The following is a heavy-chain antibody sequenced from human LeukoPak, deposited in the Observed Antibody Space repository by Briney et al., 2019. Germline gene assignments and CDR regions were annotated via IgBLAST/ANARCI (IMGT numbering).Heavy chain of an antibody. Sequence: PGGSLRLSCAASGFTFSSYAMSWVRQAPGKGLEWVANIKQDGSDKYYVDSVKGRFTISRDNAKNSVYLQMNSLRVEDTAVYYCARKGDYWGQGILVTVSS. CDR2: IKQDGSDK. J-gene: IGHJ4*02. CDR1: GFTFSSYA. V-gene: IGHV3-7*01. CDR3: ARKGDY.